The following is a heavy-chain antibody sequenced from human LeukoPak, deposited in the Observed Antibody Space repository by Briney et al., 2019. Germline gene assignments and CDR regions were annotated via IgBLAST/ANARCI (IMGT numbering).Heavy chain of an antibody. Sequence: SETLSLTCTVSGGSISSSSYYWGWIRQPPGKGLEWIGSIYYSGSTYYNPSLKSRVTISVDTSKNQFSLKLSSVTAADTAVYYCAGYYGSGSSGLDAIDYWGQGTLVTVSS. CDR2: IYYSGST. J-gene: IGHJ4*02. CDR3: AGYYGSGSSGLDAIDY. CDR1: GGSISSSSYY. V-gene: IGHV4-39*07. D-gene: IGHD3-10*01.